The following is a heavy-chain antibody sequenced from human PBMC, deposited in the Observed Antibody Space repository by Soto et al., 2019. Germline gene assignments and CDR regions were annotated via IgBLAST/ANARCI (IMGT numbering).Heavy chain of an antibody. V-gene: IGHV1-69*06. CDR1: GGSFISYA. D-gene: IGHD2-2*02. CDR2: IIPIFGTA. Sequence: SVKGSCNASGGSFISYAISWGRQAPGQGLEWMGGIIPIFGTANYAQKFQCRVTITADKSTSTAYMELSSLRSEDTAVYYCASRDLVVPADILGDYYYYGMDVWGQGTTVTVSS. CDR3: ASRDLVVPADILGDYYYYGMDV. J-gene: IGHJ6*02.